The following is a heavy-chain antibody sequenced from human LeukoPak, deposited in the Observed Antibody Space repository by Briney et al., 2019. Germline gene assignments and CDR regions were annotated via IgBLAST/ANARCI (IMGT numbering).Heavy chain of an antibody. CDR1: GGSISSYY. D-gene: IGHD2-2*01. V-gene: IGHV4-59*12. Sequence: SETLSLTCTVSGGSISSYYWSWIRQPPGKGLEWIGYIYHSGSTYYNPSLKSRVTISVDRSKNQFSLKLSSVTAADTAVYYCARAGICSSTSCYEFDPWGQGTLVTVSS. CDR2: IYHSGST. CDR3: ARAGICSSTSCYEFDP. J-gene: IGHJ5*02.